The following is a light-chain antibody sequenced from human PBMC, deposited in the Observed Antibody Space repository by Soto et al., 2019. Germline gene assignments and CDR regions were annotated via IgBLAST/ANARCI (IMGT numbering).Light chain of an antibody. CDR2: EAS. CDR1: RNIGSS. V-gene: IGKV3-11*01. CDR3: QQRNSWPIT. Sequence: EIVLTQSPAALSLSPGERATLSCRASRNIGSSLTWYQKKPGQPPRLIIYEASTRATGIPARFSGSGSGTDFTLNIISLEPEDFAVYYCQQRNSWPITFGPGTRLDIK. J-gene: IGKJ5*01.